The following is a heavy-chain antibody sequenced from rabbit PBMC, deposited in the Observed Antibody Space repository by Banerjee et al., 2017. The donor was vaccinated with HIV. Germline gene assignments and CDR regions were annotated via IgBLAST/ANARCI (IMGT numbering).Heavy chain of an antibody. Sequence: QEQLEESGGGLVKPEGSLTLTCKASGIDLSSNYYMCWVRQAPGKRPEWIACIYTGSSANTAYATWAKGRFTISKTSSTTVTLQMTSLTAADTATYFCARGVSAGYAGYGYVPYYFNLWGPGTLVTVS. CDR3: ARGVSAGYAGYGYVPYYFNL. CDR1: GIDLSSNYY. CDR2: IYTGSSANT. J-gene: IGHJ4*01. V-gene: IGHV1S45*01. D-gene: IGHD6-1*01.